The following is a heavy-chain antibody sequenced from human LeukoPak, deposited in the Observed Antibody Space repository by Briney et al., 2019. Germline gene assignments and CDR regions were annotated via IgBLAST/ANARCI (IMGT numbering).Heavy chain of an antibody. J-gene: IGHJ6*03. V-gene: IGHV3-7*01. CDR1: GFTFSSYW. CDR2: IRPDGSEK. CDR3: ARLNAHMGVRGIIIKSRDFYYYMDV. D-gene: IGHD3-10*01. Sequence: GGSLGLSCAASGFTFSSYWMSWVRQAPGKGLEWVANIRPDGSEKYYLDSVKGRFTISRDNAKNSLSLRMNSLRAEDTAVYYCARLNAHMGVRGIIIKSRDFYYYMDVWGKGTTVTISS.